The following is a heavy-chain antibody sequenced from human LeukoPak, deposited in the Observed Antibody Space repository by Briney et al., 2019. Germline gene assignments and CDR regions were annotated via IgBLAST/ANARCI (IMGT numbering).Heavy chain of an antibody. Sequence: GGSLRLSCAASGFTFSSYEMNWVRQAPGKGLEWVSYISSSGSTIYYADSVKGRFTIARDNATNSLYLQMNILRAEDTDVYYCARDPEDTAMVSFDYWGQGTLVIVSS. J-gene: IGHJ4*02. CDR3: ARDPEDTAMVSFDY. V-gene: IGHV3-48*03. D-gene: IGHD5-18*01. CDR1: GFTFSSYE. CDR2: ISSSGSTI.